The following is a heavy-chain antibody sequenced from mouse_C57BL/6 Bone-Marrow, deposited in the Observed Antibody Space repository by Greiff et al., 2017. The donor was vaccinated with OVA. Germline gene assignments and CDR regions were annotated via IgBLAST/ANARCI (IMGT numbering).Heavy chain of an antibody. V-gene: IGHV5-4*03. CDR3: ARCWAAWFAY. Sequence: DVMLVESGGGLVKPGGSLKLSCAASGFTFSSYAMSWVRQTPEKRLEWVATISDGGSYTYYPDNVKGRFTISRDNAKNNLYLQMSHLKSEDTAMYYCARCWAAWFAYWGLGTLVTVSA. J-gene: IGHJ3*01. CDR1: GFTFSSYA. D-gene: IGHD4-1*01. CDR2: ISDGGSYT.